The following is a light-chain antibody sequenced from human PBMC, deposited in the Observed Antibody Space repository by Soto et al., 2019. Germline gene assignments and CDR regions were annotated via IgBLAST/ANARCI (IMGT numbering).Light chain of an antibody. V-gene: IGKV3-20*01. CDR1: QSVTSSY. CDR3: QQYGRSLT. Sequence: EIVLTQSPGTLSLSPGERATLSCRASQSVTSSYLAWYQQKPGQAPRLLIYGASSRATGIPDRFSGSGSGTDFTLTISRLEPGDFAVYYCQQYGRSLTFGGGTKVEIK. CDR2: GAS. J-gene: IGKJ4*01.